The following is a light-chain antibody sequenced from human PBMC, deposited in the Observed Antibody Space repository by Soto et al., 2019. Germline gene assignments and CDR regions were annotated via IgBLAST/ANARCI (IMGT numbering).Light chain of an antibody. J-gene: IGKJ1*01. CDR3: QQYNSYWT. CDR2: KES. Sequence: DIQMTQSPSTLSASVGDRVTITCRASQRISIWSGRYQQKPGKAPKLLSYKESSLESGLPSRVSGSGSGTEFTLTISSLQPDDFATYYCQQYNSYWTFGQGTKVEFK. CDR1: QRISIW. V-gene: IGKV1-5*03.